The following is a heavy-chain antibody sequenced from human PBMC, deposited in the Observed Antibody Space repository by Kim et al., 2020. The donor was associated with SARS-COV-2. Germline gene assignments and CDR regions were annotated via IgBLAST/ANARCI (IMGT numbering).Heavy chain of an antibody. J-gene: IGHJ4*02. CDR2: ISGSGGST. V-gene: IGHV3-23*01. Sequence: GGSLRLSCAASGFTFSSYAMSWVRQAPGKGLEWVSAISGSGGSTYYADSVKGRFTISRDNSKNTLYLQMNSLRAEDTAVYYCAKDEPDIVVVPAAMPRLGYFDYWGQGTLVTVSS. D-gene: IGHD2-2*01. CDR1: GFTFSSYA. CDR3: AKDEPDIVVVPAAMPRLGYFDY.